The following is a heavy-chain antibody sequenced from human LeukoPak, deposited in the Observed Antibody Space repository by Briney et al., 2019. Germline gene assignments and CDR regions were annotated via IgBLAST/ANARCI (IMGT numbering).Heavy chain of an antibody. V-gene: IGHV1-2*02. CDR3: ARALACSGGSCYSDY. D-gene: IGHD2-15*01. CDR2: INPNSGGT. Sequence: ASVKVYCKASGYTFTGYYMHWVRQAPGQGLEWMGWINPNSGGTNYAQKFQGRVTMTRDTSISTAYMELSRLRSDDTAVYYCARALACSGGSCYSDYWGQGTLVTVSS. J-gene: IGHJ4*02. CDR1: GYTFTGYY.